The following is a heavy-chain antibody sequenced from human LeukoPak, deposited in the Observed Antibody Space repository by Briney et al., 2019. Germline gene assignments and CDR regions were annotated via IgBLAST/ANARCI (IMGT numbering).Heavy chain of an antibody. V-gene: IGHV3-7*01. Sequence: GGSLRLSCAASGFTFSYHWMTWVRQAPGKGLEWVANIKNDGAVKNYVDSVKGRFTISRDNAKNSLYLQMNSLRAEDTAVYYCAKDSYSKEDFWGQGVLVTVSS. CDR1: GFTFSYHW. D-gene: IGHD6-13*01. CDR2: IKNDGAVK. CDR3: AKDSYSKEDF. J-gene: IGHJ4*02.